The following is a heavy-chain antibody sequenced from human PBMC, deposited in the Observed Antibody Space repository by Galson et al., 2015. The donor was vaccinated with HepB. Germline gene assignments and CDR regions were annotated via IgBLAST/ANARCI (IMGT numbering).Heavy chain of an antibody. CDR2: IFPGDSDT. V-gene: IGHV5-51*01. Sequence: QSGAEVKKPGESLKISCQGSGYSFSTYWIGWVRQMPGKGLEWMGVIFPGDSDTRYSPSFQGQVTISADKSINTAYLQWSSLKASDTAMYYCARRPDGGGAYNPPLDYWGQGTLVTVSS. CDR3: ARRPDGGGAYNPPLDY. D-gene: IGHD5-24*01. CDR1: GYSFSTYW. J-gene: IGHJ4*02.